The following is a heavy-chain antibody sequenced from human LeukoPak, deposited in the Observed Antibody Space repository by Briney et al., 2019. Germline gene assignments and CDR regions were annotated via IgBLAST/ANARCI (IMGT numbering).Heavy chain of an antibody. V-gene: IGHV3-30*04. CDR2: ISYDGSNE. J-gene: IGHJ4*02. CDR3: ARVDYGGNSFDY. D-gene: IGHD4-23*01. Sequence: PGGSLRLSCAASGFTFSTYAMHWVRQAPGKGLEWVATISYDGSNEYYPDSVKGRFTISRDNSKNTLYLQMNSLRAEDTAVYYCARVDYGGNSFDYWGQGTLVTVSS. CDR1: GFTFSTYA.